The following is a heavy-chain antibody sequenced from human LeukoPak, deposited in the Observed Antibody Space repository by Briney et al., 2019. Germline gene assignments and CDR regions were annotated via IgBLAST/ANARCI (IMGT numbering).Heavy chain of an antibody. CDR1: GGSISSGSYY. Sequence: PSETLSLTCTVSGGSISSGSYYWSWIRHPAGKGLEWIGRLYTSGSTSYNPSLKSRVAISVDTSKNQFSLTLTSVTAADTAVYYCARDRGYCGGDCYANDYWGQGTLVIVSS. D-gene: IGHD2-21*01. CDR2: LYTSGST. V-gene: IGHV4-61*02. CDR3: ARDRGYCGGDCYANDY. J-gene: IGHJ4*02.